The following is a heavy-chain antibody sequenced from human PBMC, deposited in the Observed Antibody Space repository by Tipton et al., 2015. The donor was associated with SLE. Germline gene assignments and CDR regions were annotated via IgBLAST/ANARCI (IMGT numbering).Heavy chain of an antibody. CDR1: GYSISSGYY. CDR3: AREDGDKNYFDY. D-gene: IGHD4-17*01. CDR2: IYHSGST. V-gene: IGHV4-38-2*02. Sequence: TLSLTCTVSGYSISSGYYWGWIRQPPGKGLEWIGSIYHSGSTYSNPSLESRVTISVDTSKNQFSLKLSSVTAADTAVYYCAREDGDKNYFDYWGQGTLVTVSS. J-gene: IGHJ4*02.